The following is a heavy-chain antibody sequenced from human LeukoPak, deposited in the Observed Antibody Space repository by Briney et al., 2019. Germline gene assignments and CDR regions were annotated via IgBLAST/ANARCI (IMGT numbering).Heavy chain of an antibody. CDR2: FDPEDGET. D-gene: IGHD1-26*01. J-gene: IGHJ6*02. Sequence: GASVKVSCKVSGYTLTELSMHWVRQAPGKGLEWMGGFDPEDGETICAQKFQGRVTMTEDTSTDTAYMELSSLRSEDTAVYYCATPRGSYYYYYYGMDVWGQGTTVTVSS. CDR1: GYTLTELS. V-gene: IGHV1-24*01. CDR3: ATPRGSYYYYYYGMDV.